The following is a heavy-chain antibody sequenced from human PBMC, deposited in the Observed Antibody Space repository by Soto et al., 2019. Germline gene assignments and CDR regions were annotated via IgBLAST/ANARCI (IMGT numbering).Heavy chain of an antibody. D-gene: IGHD3-3*01. V-gene: IGHV1-18*01. CDR3: GRGPQNLWYDFWSGYYSPPNYYYYYYMDV. CDR1: GYTLSRYG. J-gene: IGHJ6*03. CDR2: ISAYNGNT. Sequence: ASVKGSCKASGYTLSRYGISWVRQETGQGLEWMGWISAYNGNTSYAQKLQGRVTMTTNTSTSTAYMELSSLRSEDTAVYYCGRGPQNLWYDFWSGYYSPPNYYYYYYMDVWGKGTTVTVSS.